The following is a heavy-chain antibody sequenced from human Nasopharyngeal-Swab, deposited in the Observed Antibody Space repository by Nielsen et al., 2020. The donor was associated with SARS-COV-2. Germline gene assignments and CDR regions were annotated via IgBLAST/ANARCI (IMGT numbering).Heavy chain of an antibody. V-gene: IGHV4-59*01. CDR2: IYYSGST. Sequence: SETLSLTCTVSGGSISSYYWSWIRQPPGKGLEWIRYIYYSGSTNYNPSLKSRVTISVDTSKNQFSLKLSSVTAADTAVYYCARGYGSGSSVYFDYWGQGTLVTVSS. J-gene: IGHJ4*02. D-gene: IGHD3-10*01. CDR3: ARGYGSGSSVYFDY. CDR1: GGSISSYY.